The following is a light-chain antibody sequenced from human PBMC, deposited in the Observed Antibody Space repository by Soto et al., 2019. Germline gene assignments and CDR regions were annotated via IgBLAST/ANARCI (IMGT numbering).Light chain of an antibody. Sequence: DIQLTQSLCSLSASVGERVTLTCLASQSISNYLNWYQHKPGKAPKLLIYAASSLRSGVPSRFTGSGSGTDFTLTISSLQPEDFATYYCQQGYSTPPTFGHGTKVDIK. CDR2: AAS. V-gene: IGKV1-39*01. J-gene: IGKJ1*01. CDR1: QSISNY. CDR3: QQGYSTPPT.